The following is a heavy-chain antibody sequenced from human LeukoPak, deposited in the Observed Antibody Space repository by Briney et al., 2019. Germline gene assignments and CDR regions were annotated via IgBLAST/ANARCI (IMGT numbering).Heavy chain of an antibody. Sequence: GGSLRLSCVASGFIFRDYAMSWVRQAPAGGLEWVSSLRGDGETFYTDSVKGRFTLSRDHSRNTVYLQLNNLSVEDTAVYYCAKASWVSSADAVLWGQGTLVTVS. CDR2: LRGDGET. J-gene: IGHJ4*02. CDR1: GFIFRDYA. V-gene: IGHV3-23*01. D-gene: IGHD3-16*01. CDR3: AKASWVSSADAVL.